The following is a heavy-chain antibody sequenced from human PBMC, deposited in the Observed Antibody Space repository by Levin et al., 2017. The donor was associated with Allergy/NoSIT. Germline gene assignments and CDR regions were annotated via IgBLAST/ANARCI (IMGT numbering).Heavy chain of an antibody. CDR2: ISKSSDTI. CDR3: ASDVQLWFGVSRTHAFEG. J-gene: IGHJ3*01. D-gene: IGHD3-10*01. CDR1: GFTFNIHS. Sequence: GGSLRLSCAASGFTFNIHSMNWVRQAPGKGLEWISYISKSSDTIYYADSVKGRFTISRDNAKKSLYLQMNSLRDEDTAVYYCASDVQLWFGVSRTHAFEGGDQGT. V-gene: IGHV3-48*02.